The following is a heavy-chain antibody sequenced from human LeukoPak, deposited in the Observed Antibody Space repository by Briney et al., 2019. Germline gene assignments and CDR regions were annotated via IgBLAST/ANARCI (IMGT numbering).Heavy chain of an antibody. CDR2: IYYSENT. CDR1: GFIFSNYE. V-gene: IGHV4-39*01. J-gene: IGHJ4*02. Sequence: GSLRLSCVVSGFIFSNYEMNWVRQAPGKGLEWIGSIYYSENTYYNSSLKSRVTISVDTSKNQFSLKLNSVTAADTAVYFCARRTYSASYWKHFDYWGQGTLVTVSS. D-gene: IGHD1-26*01. CDR3: ARRTYSASYWKHFDY.